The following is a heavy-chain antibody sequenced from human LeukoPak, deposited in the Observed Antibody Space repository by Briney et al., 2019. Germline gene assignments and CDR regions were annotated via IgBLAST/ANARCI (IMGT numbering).Heavy chain of an antibody. D-gene: IGHD3-10*01. V-gene: IGHV4-4*07. J-gene: IGHJ6*03. CDR2: IYTSGST. Sequence: SETLSLTCTVSGGSISSYHWSWIRQPAGKGLEWIGRIYTSGSTNYNPSLKSRVTISVDTSKNQFSLKLSSVTAADTAVYYCARDEYYYGSGSSPMNVWGKGTTVTISS. CDR1: GGSISSYH. CDR3: ARDEYYYGSGSSPMNV.